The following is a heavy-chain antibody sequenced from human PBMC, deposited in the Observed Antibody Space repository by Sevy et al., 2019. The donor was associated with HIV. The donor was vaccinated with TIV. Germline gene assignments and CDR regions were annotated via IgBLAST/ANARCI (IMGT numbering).Heavy chain of an antibody. D-gene: IGHD4-17*01. CDR2: IWYDGSDT. CDR3: AKGPHPAVTTSYGMDV. J-gene: IGHJ6*02. Sequence: GGSLRLSCAASGFIFSNHGMHWVRQAPGKGLEWVARIWYDGSDTYYGESVKGRFTISRDNSKNTLYLQMNSLRGEDTAVYYCAKGPHPAVTTSYGMDVWGQGTTVTVSS. CDR1: GFIFSNHG. V-gene: IGHV3-30*02.